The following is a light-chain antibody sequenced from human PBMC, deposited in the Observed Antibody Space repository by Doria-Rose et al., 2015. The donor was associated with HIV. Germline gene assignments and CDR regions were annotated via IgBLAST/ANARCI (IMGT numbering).Light chain of an antibody. J-gene: IGKJ1*01. CDR1: QSFSSTY. V-gene: IGKV3-20*01. Sequence: FTQSPGTLSLSPGERATLSCRASQSFSSTYLAWYQQKPVQAPSLLIYDGSTRATGIPDRLSASGSGTDFTLTINRLEPEDFALYYCHQYGTSWTFGQGTKVEI. CDR2: DGS. CDR3: HQYGTSWT.